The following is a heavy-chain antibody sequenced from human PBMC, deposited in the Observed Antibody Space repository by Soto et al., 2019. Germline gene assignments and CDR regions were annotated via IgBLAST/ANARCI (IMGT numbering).Heavy chain of an antibody. J-gene: IGHJ4*02. CDR3: ARLRSGDILTGYSPYYFDY. CDR1: GGSISSSSYY. Sequence: PSETLSLTCTVSGGSISSSSYYWGWIRQPPGKGQEWIGSIYYSGSTYYNPSLKSRVTISVDTSKNQFSLKLSSVTAADTAVYYCARLRSGDILTGYSPYYFDYWGQGTLVTVSS. CDR2: IYYSGST. V-gene: IGHV4-39*01. D-gene: IGHD3-9*01.